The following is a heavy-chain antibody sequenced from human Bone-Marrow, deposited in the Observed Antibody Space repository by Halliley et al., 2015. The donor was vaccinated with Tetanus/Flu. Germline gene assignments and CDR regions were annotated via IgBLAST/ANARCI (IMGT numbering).Heavy chain of an antibody. CDR2: INPGGRRI. CDR3: ATTAFALVTSAFDY. J-gene: IGHJ4*02. D-gene: IGHD2-8*02. Sequence: QLVQSGAEVKKPGASVRVSCTASGYTFTAYYIHWVRQAPGQGLEWMGLINPGGRRIAYAQNFQDRVTMTSDTATSTVYMGLSTLKAEDTAIYYGATTAFALVTSAFDYWGQGTLVTVSS. V-gene: IGHV1-46*01. CDR1: GYTFTAYY.